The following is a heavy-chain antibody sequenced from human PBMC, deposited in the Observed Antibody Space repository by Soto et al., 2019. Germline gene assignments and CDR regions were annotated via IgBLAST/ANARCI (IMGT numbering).Heavy chain of an antibody. V-gene: IGHV3-23*01. J-gene: IGHJ4*02. CDR1: GFTFSSYA. CDR2: ISGSGGST. D-gene: IGHD6-13*01. CDR3: AKDLEEEGYSSSWYPAGYFDY. Sequence: GESLKISCAASGFTFSSYAMSWVRQAPGKGLEWVSAISGSGGSTYYADSVKGRFTISRDNSKNTLYLQMNSLRAEDTAVYYCAKDLEEEGYSSSWYPAGYFDYWGQGTLVTVSS.